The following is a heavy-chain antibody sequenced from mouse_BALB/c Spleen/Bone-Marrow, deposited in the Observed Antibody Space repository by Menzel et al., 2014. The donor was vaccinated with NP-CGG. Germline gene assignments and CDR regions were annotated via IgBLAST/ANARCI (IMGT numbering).Heavy chain of an antibody. CDR1: GYAFADYI. Sequence: QVQLQQSGAELVKPGASVKLSCKASGYAFADYIIHWIKQRSGQGLEWIGWFYPGSGNIKYNEKFKDKATLTADKSSSTVYMELSRLTSEDSAVYFCTRHFYGSSYFDHWGQGTTLTVSS. V-gene: IGHV1-62-2*01. D-gene: IGHD1-1*01. J-gene: IGHJ2*01. CDR3: TRHFYGSSYFDH. CDR2: FYPGSGNI.